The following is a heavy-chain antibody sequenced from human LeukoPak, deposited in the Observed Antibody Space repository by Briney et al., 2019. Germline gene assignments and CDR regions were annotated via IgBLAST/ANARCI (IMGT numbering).Heavy chain of an antibody. J-gene: IGHJ4*02. V-gene: IGHV3-48*03. Sequence: SGGSLRLSCAASGFTFSSYEMNWVRQAPGKGLEWVSYISSSGSTIYYADSVKGRFTISRDNAKNSLYLQMNSLRVEDTAVYYCATLAYCGGDCYDYWGQGTLVTVSS. CDR2: ISSSGSTI. CDR3: ATLAYCGGDCYDY. CDR1: GFTFSSYE. D-gene: IGHD2-21*01.